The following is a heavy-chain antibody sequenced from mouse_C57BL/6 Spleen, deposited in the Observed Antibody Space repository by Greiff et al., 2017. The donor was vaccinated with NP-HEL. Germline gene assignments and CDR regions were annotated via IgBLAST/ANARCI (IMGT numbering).Heavy chain of an antibody. J-gene: IGHJ1*03. D-gene: IGHD1-1*01. Sequence: EVKLVESGGGLVQSGRSLRLSCATSGFTFSDFYMEWVRQAPGKGLEWIAASRNKANDYTTEYSAYVKGRFIVSRDTSQSILYLQMKALRAEDTAIYYCARDAPYYYGSSPYGYFDVWGTGTTVTVSS. CDR2: SRNKANDYTT. V-gene: IGHV7-1*01. CDR1: GFTFSDFY. CDR3: ARDAPYYYGSSPYGYFDV.